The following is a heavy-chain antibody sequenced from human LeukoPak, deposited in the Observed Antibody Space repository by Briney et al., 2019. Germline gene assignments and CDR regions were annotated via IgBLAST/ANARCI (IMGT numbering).Heavy chain of an antibody. J-gene: IGHJ4*02. Sequence: GGSLRLSCAASGFTFSSYSMNWVRQAPGKGLEWVAVISYDGSNKYYADSVKGRFTISRDNSKNTLYLQMNSLRAEDTAVYYCEKCRAIAAAVQPFDCWGQGTLVTVSS. D-gene: IGHD6-13*01. CDR1: GFTFSSYS. V-gene: IGHV3-30*18. CDR2: ISYDGSNK. CDR3: EKCRAIAAAVQPFDC.